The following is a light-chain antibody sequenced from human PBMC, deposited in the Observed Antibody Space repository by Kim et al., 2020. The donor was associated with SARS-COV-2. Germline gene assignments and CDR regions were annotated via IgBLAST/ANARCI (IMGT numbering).Light chain of an antibody. CDR2: AAS. Sequence: EVVLTQSPGTLSLSPGEGTTLSCRASQSISSRYVAWHHQKPGPAPSLLIYAASNRATGIPDMFSGSGSGTDFTLTISILAPDDFVVYYCQQCGTTPWTFGQGTKVDIK. CDR3: QQCGTTPWT. CDR1: QSISSRY. V-gene: IGKV3-20*01. J-gene: IGKJ1*01.